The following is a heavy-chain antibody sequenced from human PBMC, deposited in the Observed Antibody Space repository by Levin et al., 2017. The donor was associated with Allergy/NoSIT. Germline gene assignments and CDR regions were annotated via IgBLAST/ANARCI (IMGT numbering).Heavy chain of an antibody. CDR3: ARDLAYCGGDCFSDYFHYHYGMDV. CDR1: GFSFSSYS. V-gene: IGHV3-48*01. J-gene: IGHJ6*02. Sequence: GESLKISCAASGFSFSSYSMNWVRQAPGKGLEWVSYISSSSNTRYYADSVKGRFTISRDNAKNSLYLQMNSLRAEDTAVYYCARDLAYCGGDCFSDYFHYHYGMDVWGQGTTVTVSS. CDR2: ISSSSNTR. D-gene: IGHD2-21*02.